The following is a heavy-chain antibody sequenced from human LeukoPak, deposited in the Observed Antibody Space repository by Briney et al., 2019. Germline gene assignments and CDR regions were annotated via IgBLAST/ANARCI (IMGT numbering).Heavy chain of an antibody. CDR1: SGPISTYY. CDR3: ATFYSFSAYYYYYMDV. V-gene: IGHV4-59*01. CDR2: MHYSGST. Sequence: SETLSLTCTVSSGPISTYYWSWIRQPPGKGLEWIGYMHYSGSTNYNSSLNSRITMSVDTSKNQFSLKLSSVAAADTAVYYCATFYSFSAYYYYYMDVWGKGTTVTVSS. D-gene: IGHD6-13*01. J-gene: IGHJ6*03.